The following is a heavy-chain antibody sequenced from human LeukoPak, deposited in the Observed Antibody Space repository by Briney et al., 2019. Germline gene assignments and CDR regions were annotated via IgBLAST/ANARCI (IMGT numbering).Heavy chain of an antibody. CDR2: ISYDGSDK. V-gene: IGHV3-30*01. CDR3: ARDVSGSSYYDLDF. Sequence: GGSLRLSCAASGFTFSSDAMHWVRQAPGKGLEWVAVISYDGSDKNYADSVKGRFTISRDNSKNSLYLQMNSLRAEDTAVYYCARDVSGSSYYDLDFWGQGTLVTVSS. D-gene: IGHD1-26*01. CDR1: GFTFSSDA. J-gene: IGHJ4*02.